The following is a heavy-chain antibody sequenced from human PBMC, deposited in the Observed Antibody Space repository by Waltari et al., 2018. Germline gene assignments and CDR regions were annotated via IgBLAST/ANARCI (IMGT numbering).Heavy chain of an antibody. J-gene: IGHJ6*02. CDR1: GGTFSSYA. CDR2: IIPIFGTA. Sequence: QVQLVQSGAEVKKPGSSVKVSCKASGGTFSSYAISWVRQAPGQGLEWMGRIIPIFGTANYAQKFQGRVTITADKSTSTAYMELSSLRSEDTAVYYCARSTGGGYYDILTGYPLYMSMDVWGQGTTVTVSS. V-gene: IGHV1-69*08. CDR3: ARSTGGGYYDILTGYPLYMSMDV. D-gene: IGHD3-9*01.